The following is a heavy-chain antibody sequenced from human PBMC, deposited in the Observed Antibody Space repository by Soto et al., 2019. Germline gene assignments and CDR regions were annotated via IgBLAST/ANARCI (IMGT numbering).Heavy chain of an antibody. CDR1: VGTFINYA. CDR2: IIPILGTA. CDR3: ARDPRRGFGELSDDY. V-gene: IGHV1-69*06. D-gene: IGHD3-16*02. Sequence: QVQLVQSGAEVKKPGSSVRVSCKASVGTFINYAIIWVRQAPGQGLEWMGGIIPILGTAKYAQKFQGRVTITADRSTSTAYMELSSLRSEDTAVYYCARDPRRGFGELSDDYWGHGTLVTVSS. J-gene: IGHJ4*01.